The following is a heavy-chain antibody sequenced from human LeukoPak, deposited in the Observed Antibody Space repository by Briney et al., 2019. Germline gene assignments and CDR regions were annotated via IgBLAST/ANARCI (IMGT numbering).Heavy chain of an antibody. D-gene: IGHD3-9*01. CDR2: IYYSGST. J-gene: IGHJ4*02. V-gene: IGHV4-59*12. Sequence: SETLSLTCTVSGGSISNYYWSWIRQPPGKGLEWIGYIYYSGSTNYNPSLKSRVTISVDTSKNQFSLKLSSVTAADTAVYYCASEEELVIRYFDWPKGHFDYWGQGTLVTVSS. CDR1: GGSISNYY. CDR3: ASEEELVIRYFDWPKGHFDY.